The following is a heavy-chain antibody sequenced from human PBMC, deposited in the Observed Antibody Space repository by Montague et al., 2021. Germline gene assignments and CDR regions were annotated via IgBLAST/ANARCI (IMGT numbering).Heavy chain of an antibody. Sequence: SLRLSCAASGFTVRSNYMSWVRQAPGKGLEWVSVLYSGGPTYYADSVKGRFTISRDNSKNTVNLQMNSLRAEDTAVYYCARVWDWLSFGYCHYSMDVWGQGTTVTVSS. CDR2: LYSGGPT. CDR3: ARVWDWLSFGYCHYSMDV. J-gene: IGHJ6*02. V-gene: IGHV3-53*01. D-gene: IGHD3/OR15-3a*01. CDR1: GFTVRSNY.